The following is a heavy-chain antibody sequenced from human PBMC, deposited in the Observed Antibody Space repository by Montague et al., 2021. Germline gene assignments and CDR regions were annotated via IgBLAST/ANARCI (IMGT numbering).Heavy chain of an antibody. CDR1: GDSDGGEKPR. J-gene: IGHJ4*02. V-gene: IGHV6-1*01. Sequence: CAISGDSDGGEKPRRRWEGQTSARELEWERGRYLLPEWNYDYAVXVKSRMTISPDTSKNQFSLQLSSVTPEDRAVYYCARDPRCSLSWSFDYWGQGTLVTVSS. CDR2: RYLLPEWNY. CDR3: ARDPRCSLSWSFDY. D-gene: IGHD6-13*01.